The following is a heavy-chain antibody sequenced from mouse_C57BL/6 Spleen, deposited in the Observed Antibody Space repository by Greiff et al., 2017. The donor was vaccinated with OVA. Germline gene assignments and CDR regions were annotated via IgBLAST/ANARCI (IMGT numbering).Heavy chain of an antibody. D-gene: IGHD2-1*01. J-gene: IGHJ2*01. CDR2: ISSGGSYT. Sequence: EVQLVESGGDLVKPGGSLKLSCAASGFTFSSYGMSWVRQTPDKRLEWVATISSGGSYTYYPDSVKGRFTISRDNAKNTLYLQLSSLKSEDTARYYCARRVSDYWGQGTTLTVSS. CDR1: GFTFSSYG. V-gene: IGHV5-6*01. CDR3: ARRVSDY.